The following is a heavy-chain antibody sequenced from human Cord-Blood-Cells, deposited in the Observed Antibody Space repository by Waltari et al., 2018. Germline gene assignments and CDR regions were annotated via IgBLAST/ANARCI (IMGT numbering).Heavy chain of an antibody. Sequence: QVQLVQSGAEVKKPGSSVKVSCKASGGTFSSYAISWVRQAPGQGLEWMGGIIPICGTANYAQKFQGRVTITADESTSTAYMELSSLRSEDTAVYYCATGLGSRGIAAAGDAFDIWGQGTMVTVSS. V-gene: IGHV1-69*01. CDR2: IIPICGTA. D-gene: IGHD6-13*01. CDR3: ATGLGSRGIAAAGDAFDI. CDR1: GGTFSSYA. J-gene: IGHJ3*02.